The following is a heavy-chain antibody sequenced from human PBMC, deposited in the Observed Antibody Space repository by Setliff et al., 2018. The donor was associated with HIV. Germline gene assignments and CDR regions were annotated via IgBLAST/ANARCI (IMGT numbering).Heavy chain of an antibody. CDR1: GASSSSHY. V-gene: IGHV4-59*08. CDR2: VYNSGTT. CDR3: ARHRKDDYFLTAYFDS. J-gene: IGHJ4*02. D-gene: IGHD4-17*01. Sequence: PSETLSLTCTVSGASSSSHYWSWIRQPPGKAPEWIGYVYNSGTTKYNPSLKSRVTISVDTSKNQFSLRLNSVTATDTAVYYCARHRKDDYFLTAYFDSLGQGALVTVSS.